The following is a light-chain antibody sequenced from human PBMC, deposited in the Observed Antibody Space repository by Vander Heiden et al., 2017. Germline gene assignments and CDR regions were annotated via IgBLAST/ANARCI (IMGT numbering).Light chain of an antibody. CDR2: KAS. V-gene: IGKV1-5*03. CDR3: QQENSSSWT. CDR1: QSISSW. J-gene: IGKJ1*01. Sequence: DIQMSQSPSTLSASVGDRVTITCRASQSISSWLAWYQQKPRKAPKLLIYKASSLESGVPSRFSGSGSGTEFTLTISSLQPDDFATYYCQQENSSSWTFGQGTKVEIK.